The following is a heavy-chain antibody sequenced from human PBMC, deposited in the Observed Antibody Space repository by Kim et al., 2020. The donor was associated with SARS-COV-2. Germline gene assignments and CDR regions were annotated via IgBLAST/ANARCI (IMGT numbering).Heavy chain of an antibody. Sequence: SETLSLTCTVSGGSISRGGYYWSWIRQHPGKVLEWIGYIYYSGSTYYNPSLKSRVTISVDTSKNQFSLKLSSVTAADTAVYYCARDGYSSPFQHWGQGTLVTVSS. D-gene: IGHD6-19*01. V-gene: IGHV4-31*03. CDR1: GGSISRGGYY. CDR3: ARDGYSSPFQH. J-gene: IGHJ1*01. CDR2: IYYSGST.